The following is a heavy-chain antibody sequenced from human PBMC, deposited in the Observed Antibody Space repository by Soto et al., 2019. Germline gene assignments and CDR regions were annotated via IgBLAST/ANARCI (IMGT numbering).Heavy chain of an antibody. Sequence: GGSLRLSCAASGFTFSNYGIHWVRQAPGKGLEWVTAVGNDGTVQYYADSVKGRFTISRDNSRNTVYLQMNSLIAEDTAMYYCAKGSYYYDSSGYYSFDYWGQGTLVTVSS. J-gene: IGHJ4*02. D-gene: IGHD3-22*01. CDR1: GFTFSNYG. CDR2: VGNDGTVQ. V-gene: IGHV3-30*18. CDR3: AKGSYYYDSSGYYSFDY.